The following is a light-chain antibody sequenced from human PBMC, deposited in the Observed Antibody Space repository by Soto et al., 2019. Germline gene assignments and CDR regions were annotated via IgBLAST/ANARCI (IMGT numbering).Light chain of an antibody. CDR2: GAS. CDR1: QSVSSSY. V-gene: IGKV3-20*01. CDR3: QQYGSSRWT. Sequence: EIVLTQSPGTLSLSPGGRATLSCRASQSVSSSYLAWYQQNRGQAPRLLIYGASSGAPGIPDRFGGSGSGTDFTLTISRLEPEDFAVYYCQQYGSSRWTFGQGTKV. J-gene: IGKJ1*01.